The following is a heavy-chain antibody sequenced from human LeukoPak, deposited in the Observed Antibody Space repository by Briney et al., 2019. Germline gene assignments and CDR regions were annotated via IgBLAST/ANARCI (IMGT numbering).Heavy chain of an antibody. Sequence: ASVKVSCKASGYTFTGYYMHWVRQAPGQGLEWMGRINPNSGGTNYAQKFQGRVTMPRDTSISTAYMELSRLRSDDTAVYYCARGSSPRKITMIVVVTRELVYYWGQGTLVTVSS. CDR3: ARGSSPRKITMIVVVTRELVYY. J-gene: IGHJ4*02. D-gene: IGHD3-22*01. V-gene: IGHV1-2*06. CDR1: GYTFTGYY. CDR2: INPNSGGT.